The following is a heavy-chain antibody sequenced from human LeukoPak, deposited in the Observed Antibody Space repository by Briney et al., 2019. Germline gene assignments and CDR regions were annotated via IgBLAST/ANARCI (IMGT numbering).Heavy chain of an antibody. D-gene: IGHD4-17*01. CDR1: GGSINSRSYY. CDR2: VYYGGTT. J-gene: IGHJ6*03. V-gene: IGHV4-39*01. Sequence: PSETLSLTCTVSGGSINSRSYYWGWIRQPPGKGLEWIGSVYYGGTTSYNPSLKSRVTISEDTSKNQFSLKLSSVTAADTAVYYCARRATTVTTGYYYYYMDVWGKGTTVTVSS. CDR3: ARRATTVTTGYYYYYMDV.